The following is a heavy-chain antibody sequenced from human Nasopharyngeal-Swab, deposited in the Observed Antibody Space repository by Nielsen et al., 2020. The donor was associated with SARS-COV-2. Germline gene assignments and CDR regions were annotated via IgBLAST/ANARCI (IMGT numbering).Heavy chain of an antibody. J-gene: IGHJ5*02. V-gene: IGHV3-11*04. Sequence: GESLKISCAASGFTFSDYYMSWIRQAPGKGLEWVSYISSSGSTIYYADSVKGRFIISRDNAKNSLYLQMNSLRAEDTAVYYCARDGTYYYDSSGYWGFDPWGQGTLVTVSS. CDR2: ISSSGSTI. CDR1: GFTFSDYY. D-gene: IGHD3-22*01. CDR3: ARDGTYYYDSSGYWGFDP.